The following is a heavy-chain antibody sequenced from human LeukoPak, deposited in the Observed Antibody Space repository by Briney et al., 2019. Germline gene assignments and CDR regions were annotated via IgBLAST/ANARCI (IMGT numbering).Heavy chain of an antibody. CDR3: ASYYDFWSGNFDY. V-gene: IGHV4-34*01. CDR1: GGSFSGYY. D-gene: IGHD3-3*01. Sequence: SETLSLTCAAYGGSFSGYYWSWIRQPQGKWLEWIREINHSGSTNYNPSLNSRVTISVDTSKNQFSLKLSSVTAADTAVYYCASYYDFWSGNFDYWGQGTLVTVSS. CDR2: INHSGST. J-gene: IGHJ4*02.